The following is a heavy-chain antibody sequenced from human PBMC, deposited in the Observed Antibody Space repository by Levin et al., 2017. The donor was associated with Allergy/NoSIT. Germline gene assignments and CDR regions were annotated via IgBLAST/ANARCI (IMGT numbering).Heavy chain of an antibody. J-gene: IGHJ4*02. D-gene: IGHD1-26*01. V-gene: IGHV3-15*01. Sequence: GESLKISCAASGFTFNYAWMSWVRQPPGRGLEWVGRIKSKTDGETTDYAAPVKGRFTISRDDSKNTLYLQMNSLKTEDTALYYCTQHLGEGTFDYWGQGTLVTVSS. CDR1: GFTFNYAW. CDR2: IKSKTDGETT. CDR3: TQHLGEGTFDY.